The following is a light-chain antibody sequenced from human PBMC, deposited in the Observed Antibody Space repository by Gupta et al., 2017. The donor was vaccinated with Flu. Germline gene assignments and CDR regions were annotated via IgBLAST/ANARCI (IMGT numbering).Light chain of an antibody. CDR1: QNIRNN. CDR2: GAS. CDR3: QHYNEWPPWA. Sequence: EIVMTQSPDSLSVSPGERATLSCRASQNIRNNLAWYQQRPGQPPRLLIYGASTRATGVPARFSGSGFGTKFTLTVSGRQSEDLAVYFCQHYNEWPPWAFGQGTKVDIK. V-gene: IGKV3-15*01. J-gene: IGKJ1*01.